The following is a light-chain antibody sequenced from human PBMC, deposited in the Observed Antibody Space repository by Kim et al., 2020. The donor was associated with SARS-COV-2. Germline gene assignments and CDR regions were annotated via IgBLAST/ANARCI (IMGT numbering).Light chain of an antibody. Sequence: DIVMTQSPDSLAVSLGERATINCKSSQSLLYRSNNKNYLAWYQRKPGQPPKLLISWASTRESGVPDRFSGSGSGTDFTLTINSLQVEDVAVYFCQQYYSAPPTFGQGTKVDIK. CDR3: QQYYSAPPT. V-gene: IGKV4-1*01. J-gene: IGKJ1*01. CDR2: WAS. CDR1: QSLLYRSNNKNY.